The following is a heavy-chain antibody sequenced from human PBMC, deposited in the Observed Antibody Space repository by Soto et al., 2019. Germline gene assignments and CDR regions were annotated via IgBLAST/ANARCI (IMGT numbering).Heavy chain of an antibody. J-gene: IGHJ4*02. CDR1: GGSVSSGSYY. D-gene: IGHD3-22*01. Sequence: SETLSLTCTVSGGSVSSGSYYWSWIRQPPGKGLEWIGYIYYSGSTNYNPSLKSRVTISVDTSKNQFSLKLSSVTAADTAVYYCARGEDYDSSGCYFDYWGQGTLVTVSS. CDR2: IYYSGST. V-gene: IGHV4-61*01. CDR3: ARGEDYDSSGCYFDY.